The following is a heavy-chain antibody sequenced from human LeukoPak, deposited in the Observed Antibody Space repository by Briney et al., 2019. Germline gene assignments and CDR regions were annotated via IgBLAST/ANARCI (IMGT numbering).Heavy chain of an antibody. J-gene: IGHJ4*02. V-gene: IGHV1-3*01. CDR2: INAGNGNT. D-gene: IGHD1-26*01. CDR1: GYTFTSYA. CDR3: ARVPSRGSYLDVDY. Sequence: ASVNVSCKASGYTFTSYAMHWVRQAPGQRLEWMGWINAGNGNTKYSQKFQGRVTITRDTSASTAYMELSSLRSEDTAVYYCARVPSRGSYLDVDYWGQGTLVTVSS.